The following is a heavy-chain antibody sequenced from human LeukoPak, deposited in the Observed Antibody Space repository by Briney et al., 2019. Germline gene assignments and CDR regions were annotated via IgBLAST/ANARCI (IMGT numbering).Heavy chain of an antibody. V-gene: IGHV4-34*01. Sequence: SETLSLTCAVYGGXFSGYHCSWIRQPPGKGLEWIGQINHSGSTNYNPSLKSRVTISVDTSKNKFSLKLSSVTAADTAVYYCARVPVDYYDSSGYYSWDYWGQGTLVTVSS. CDR2: INHSGST. CDR3: ARVPVDYYDSSGYYSWDY. CDR1: GGXFSGYH. D-gene: IGHD3-22*01. J-gene: IGHJ4*02.